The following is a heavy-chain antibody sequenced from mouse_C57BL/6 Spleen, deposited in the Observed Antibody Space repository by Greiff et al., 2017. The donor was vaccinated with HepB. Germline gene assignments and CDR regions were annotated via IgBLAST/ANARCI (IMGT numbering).Heavy chain of an antibody. V-gene: IGHV1-74*01. CDR3: SIVFTTVVGAMDY. CDR2: IHPSDSDT. D-gene: IGHD1-1*01. J-gene: IGHJ4*01. CDR1: GYTFTSYW. Sequence: QVQLQQPGAELVKPGASVKVSCKASGYTFTSYWMHWVKQRPGQGLEWIGRIHPSDSDTNYNQKFKDKATLTVDKSSSTAYMPLSSLTSVDSAVSDCSIVFTTVVGAMDYWGQGTSVTVSS.